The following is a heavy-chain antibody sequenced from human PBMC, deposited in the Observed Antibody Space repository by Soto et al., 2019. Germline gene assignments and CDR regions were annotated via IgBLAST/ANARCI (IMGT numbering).Heavy chain of an antibody. CDR1: GGTFSSYT. V-gene: IGHV1-69*02. CDR3: ARSYVGYCSGGSCYGPNYFDY. CDR2: IIPILGIA. D-gene: IGHD2-15*01. Sequence: QVQLVQSGAEVKKPGASVKVSCKASGGTFSSYTISWVRQAPGQGLEWMGRIIPILGIANYAQKFQGRVTITADKSTSTAYMELSSLRSEDTAVYYCARSYVGYCSGGSCYGPNYFDYWGQGTLVTVSS. J-gene: IGHJ4*02.